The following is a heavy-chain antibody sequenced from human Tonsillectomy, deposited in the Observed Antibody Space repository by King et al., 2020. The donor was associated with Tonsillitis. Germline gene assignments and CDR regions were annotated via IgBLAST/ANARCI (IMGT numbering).Heavy chain of an antibody. D-gene: IGHD1-26*01. Sequence: QLQESGPGLVKASETLSLTCTVSSGSISSSSYYWGWIRQPPGKGLEWIGSIYYSGSSYYNPSLKSRVTMSVDTSKNQFSLKLSSVTAADTAVYYCARQRRGWAEVFDYWGQGTLVTVSS. CDR2: IYYSGSS. V-gene: IGHV4-39*07. J-gene: IGHJ4*02. CDR3: ARQRRGWAEVFDY. CDR1: SGSISSSSYY.